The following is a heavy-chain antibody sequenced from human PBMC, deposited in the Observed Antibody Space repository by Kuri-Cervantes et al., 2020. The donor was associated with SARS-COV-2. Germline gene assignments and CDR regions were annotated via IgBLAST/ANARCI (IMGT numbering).Heavy chain of an antibody. CDR1: GFVFDFYE. D-gene: IGHD6-19*01. J-gene: IGHJ3*02. CDR2: ISPTASTI. CDR3: ARGLGGWSEGYAFDI. Sequence: GGSLRLSCLTSGFVFDFYEMNWVRQAPGKGLEWLAYISPTASTIYYADSVTGRFTISRDNAQNAVYLHMKSLRADDTAVYYCARGLGGWSEGYAFDIWGQGTMVTVSS. V-gene: IGHV3-48*03.